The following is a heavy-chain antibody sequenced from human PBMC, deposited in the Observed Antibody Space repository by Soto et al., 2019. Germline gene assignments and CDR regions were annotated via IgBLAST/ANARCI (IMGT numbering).Heavy chain of an antibody. V-gene: IGHV1-2*04. CDR3: GGGGGGGVVTAYFWFDY. Sequence: QVQLVQSGAEVKKPGASVKVSCKASGYTFTGYYMHWVRQAPGQGLEWMGWINPNSGGTNYAQKFQGWVPMTRDPSNSKAYKGLSRVRSDDTAGYYWGGGGGGGVVTAYFWFDYWGQGTLVTVSS. CDR1: GYTFTGYY. J-gene: IGHJ4*02. CDR2: INPNSGGT. D-gene: IGHD2-21*02.